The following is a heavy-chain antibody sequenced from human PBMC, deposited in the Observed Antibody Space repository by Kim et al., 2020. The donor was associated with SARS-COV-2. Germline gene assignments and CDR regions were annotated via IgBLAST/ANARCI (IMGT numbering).Heavy chain of an antibody. CDR1: GFTVSSNY. V-gene: IGHV3-53*01. J-gene: IGHJ4*02. CDR2: IYSGGST. Sequence: GGSLRLSCAASGFTVSSNYMSWVRQAPGKGLEWVSVIYSGGSTYYADSVKGRFTISRDNSKNTLYLQMNSLRAEDTAVYYCASSEHRELQVDWGQGTLVTVSS. D-gene: IGHD1-26*01. CDR3: ASSEHRELQVD.